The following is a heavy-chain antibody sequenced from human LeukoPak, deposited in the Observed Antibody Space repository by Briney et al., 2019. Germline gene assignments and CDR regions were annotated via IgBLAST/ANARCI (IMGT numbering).Heavy chain of an antibody. CDR3: ARISRDGYNAYYYYYMDV. Sequence: GESLKISFKGSGYSFTSYWIGWVRQMPGKGLEWMGIIYPGDSDTRCSPSFQGQVTISADKSISTAYLQWSSLKASDTAMYYCARISRDGYNAYYYYYMDVWGKGTTVTVSS. CDR2: IYPGDSDT. J-gene: IGHJ6*03. V-gene: IGHV5-51*01. D-gene: IGHD5-24*01. CDR1: GYSFTSYW.